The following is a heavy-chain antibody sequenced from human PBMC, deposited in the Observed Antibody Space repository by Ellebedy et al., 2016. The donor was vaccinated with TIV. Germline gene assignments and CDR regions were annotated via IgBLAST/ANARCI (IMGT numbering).Heavy chain of an antibody. V-gene: IGHV1-69*06. J-gene: IGHJ6*02. D-gene: IGHD3-10*01. CDR3: ATVGSGSYSTYYYYCGMDV. Sequence: ASVKVSCKASGGTFSSYAISWVRQAPGQGLEWMGGIIPIFGTANYAQKFQGRVTMTEDTSTDTAYMELSSLRSEDTAVYYCATVGSGSYSTYYYYCGMDVWGQGTTVTVSS. CDR1: GGTFSSYA. CDR2: IIPIFGTA.